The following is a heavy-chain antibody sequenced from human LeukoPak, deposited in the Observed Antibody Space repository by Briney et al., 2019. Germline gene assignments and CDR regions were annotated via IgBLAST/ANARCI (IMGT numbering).Heavy chain of an antibody. D-gene: IGHD3-10*01. CDR3: ARDQYDYYGSGSLPGYMDV. V-gene: IGHV4-4*07. J-gene: IGHJ6*03. CDR1: GGSISSYY. CDR2: IYTSGST. Sequence: SETLSLTCTVSGGSISSYYWSWIWQPAGKGLEWIGRIYTSGSTNYNPSLKSRVTMSVDTSKNQFSLKLSSVTAADTAVYYCARDQYDYYGSGSLPGYMDVWGKGTTVTVSS.